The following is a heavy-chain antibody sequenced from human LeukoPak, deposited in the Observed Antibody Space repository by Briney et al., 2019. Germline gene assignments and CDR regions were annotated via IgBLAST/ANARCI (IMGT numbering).Heavy chain of an antibody. Sequence: PSETLSLTCAVSGGSISSSNWWSWVRQPPGKGLEWIGEIYHSGSTNYNPSLKSRVTISVDKSKNQFSLKLSSVTAADTAVYYCARHPKQWLVLYYFDYWGQGTLVTVSS. J-gene: IGHJ4*02. CDR2: IYHSGST. CDR3: ARHPKQWLVLYYFDY. D-gene: IGHD6-19*01. CDR1: GGSISSSNW. V-gene: IGHV4-4*02.